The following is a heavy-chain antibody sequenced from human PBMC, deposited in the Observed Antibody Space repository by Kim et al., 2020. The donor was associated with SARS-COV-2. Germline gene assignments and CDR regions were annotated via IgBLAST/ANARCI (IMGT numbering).Heavy chain of an antibody. Sequence: GGSLRLSCAASGFIFNTYDINWVRQAPGKGLEWVSTISGISTHIYYADSVRGRFIISRDNAKTSVYLQMDSLRAEDTAVYYCARVHPPQRYNSIDVWGQG. J-gene: IGHJ6*02. CDR2: ISGISTHI. CDR3: ARVHPPQRYNSIDV. CDR1: GFIFNTYD. V-gene: IGHV3-21*01. D-gene: IGHD3-16*02.